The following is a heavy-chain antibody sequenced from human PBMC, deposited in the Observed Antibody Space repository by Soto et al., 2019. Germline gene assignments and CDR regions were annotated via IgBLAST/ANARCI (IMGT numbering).Heavy chain of an antibody. CDR2: INAGNGDT. CDR1: GYTFSTHA. Sequence: ASVKVSCKASGYTFSTHAMHWVRQAPGQSLEWMGWINAGNGDTKYSQAFQGRITITRDTSASTGYMELSSLRSEDTAVYYCARDQRVLTRKEHYYYGMDIWGQGTTVTVSS. V-gene: IGHV1-3*01. CDR3: ARDQRVLTRKEHYYYGMDI. D-gene: IGHD2-8*02. J-gene: IGHJ6*02.